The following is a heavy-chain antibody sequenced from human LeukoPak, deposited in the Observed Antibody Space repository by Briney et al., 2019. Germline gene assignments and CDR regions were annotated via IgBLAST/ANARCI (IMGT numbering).Heavy chain of an antibody. CDR1: GGSISSYY. CDR2: IYYSGST. CDR3: ATDMSGRIDY. D-gene: IGHD2-8*02. Sequence: SETLSLTCTVSGGSISSYYWSWIRQPPGKGLEWIGYIYYSGSTNYNPSLKSRVTISEDTSKNQFSLKLSSVTASDTAVYYCATDMSGRIDYWGQGTLVTVSS. J-gene: IGHJ4*02. V-gene: IGHV4-59*01.